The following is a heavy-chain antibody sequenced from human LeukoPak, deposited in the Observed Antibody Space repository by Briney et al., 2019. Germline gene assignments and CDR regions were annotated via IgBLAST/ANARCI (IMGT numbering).Heavy chain of an antibody. V-gene: IGHV4-39*07. J-gene: IGHJ4*02. CDR1: GGSISSSSYY. CDR3: AREPSRVTAIRGN. CDR2: IYYSGST. Sequence: SETLSLTCTVSGGSISSSSYYWGWIRQPPGKGLEWIGSIYYSGSTYYNPSLKSRVTISVDTSKNQFSLKLSSVTAADTAVYYCAREPSRVTAIRGNWGQGTLVTVSS. D-gene: IGHD2-21*02.